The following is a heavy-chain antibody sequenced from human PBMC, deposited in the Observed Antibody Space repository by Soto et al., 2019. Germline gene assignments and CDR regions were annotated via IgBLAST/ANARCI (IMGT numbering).Heavy chain of an antibody. V-gene: IGHV1-69*08. J-gene: IGHJ4*02. D-gene: IGHD3-10*01. Sequence: QVQLVQSGAEVKKPGSSVKVSCKASGGTFSSYTISWVRQAPGQGLEWMGRIIPILGIANYAQKFQGRVTITGDKFTSTAYMELSSLRSEDTAVYYCAREEYYYGSGAFFDYWGQGTLVTVSS. CDR1: GGTFSSYT. CDR2: IIPILGIA. CDR3: AREEYYYGSGAFFDY.